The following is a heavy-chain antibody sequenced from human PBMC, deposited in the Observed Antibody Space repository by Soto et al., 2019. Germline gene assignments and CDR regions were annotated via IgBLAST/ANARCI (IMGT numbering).Heavy chain of an antibody. D-gene: IGHD2-15*01. V-gene: IGHV3-30*18. CDR3: AKGQDCSGGTCYPDY. J-gene: IGHJ4*02. CDR1: GFTFSSYG. CDR2: ISYDGSNK. Sequence: QVPLVESGGGVVQPGRSLRLSCAASGFTFSSYGMHWVRQAPGKGLEWVAVISYDGSNKYYEDSVKGRFTISRDNSKNTLYLQMNSLRAEDTAVYYCAKGQDCSGGTCYPDYWGQGTLVTVSS.